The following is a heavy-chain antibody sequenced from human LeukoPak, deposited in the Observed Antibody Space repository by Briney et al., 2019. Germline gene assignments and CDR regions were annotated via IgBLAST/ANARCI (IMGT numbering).Heavy chain of an antibody. CDR2: ISYDGSNK. D-gene: IGHD3-22*01. V-gene: IGHV3-30*14. CDR3: AREKRYYDSSGYYPDY. CDR1: GFTFSSYA. J-gene: IGHJ4*02. Sequence: GRSLRLSCAASGFTFSSYAMHWVRQAPGKGLEWVAVISYDGSNKYYADSVKGRFTISRDNSKNTLYLQMNSPRAEDTAVYYCAREKRYYDSSGYYPDYWGQGTLVTVSS.